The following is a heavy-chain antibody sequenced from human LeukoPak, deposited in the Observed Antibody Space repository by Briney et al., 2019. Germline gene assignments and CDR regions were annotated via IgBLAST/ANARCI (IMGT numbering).Heavy chain of an antibody. J-gene: IGHJ4*02. CDR3: ARVAGGYSYGYEDY. Sequence: ASVKVSCKASGYTFTSNGISWVRQAPGQGLEWMGWISAYSGNTNYAQNLQGRGTMTADTAARTAYMELRSLKSDDTAVYYCARVAGGYSYGYEDYWGQGTLVTVSS. V-gene: IGHV1-18*01. CDR2: ISAYSGNT. D-gene: IGHD5-18*01. CDR1: GYTFTSNG.